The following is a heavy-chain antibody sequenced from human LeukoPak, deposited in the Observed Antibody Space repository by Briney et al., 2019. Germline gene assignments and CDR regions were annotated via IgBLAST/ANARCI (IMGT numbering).Heavy chain of an antibody. J-gene: IGHJ5*02. CDR1: GGTFSSYA. D-gene: IGHD3-22*01. CDR3: ALSGYYSPYNWFDP. V-gene: IGHV1-69*04. CDR2: IIPILGIA. Sequence: ASVKVSCKASGGTFSSYAISWVRQAPGQGLEWVGRIIPILGIANYAQKFQGRVTITADKSTSTAYMELSSLRSEDTAVYYCALSGYYSPYNWFDPWGQGTLVTVSS.